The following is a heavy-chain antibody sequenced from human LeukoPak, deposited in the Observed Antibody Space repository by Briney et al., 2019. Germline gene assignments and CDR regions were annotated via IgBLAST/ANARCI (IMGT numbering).Heavy chain of an antibody. CDR3: ARVPYDFWSADYYYYGMDV. J-gene: IGHJ6*02. D-gene: IGHD3-3*01. CDR2: IKQDGSEK. CDR1: GFTFSSYW. Sequence: GGSLRLSCAASGFTFSSYWMSWVRQPPGKGLEWVANIKQDGSEKYYVDSVKGRFTISRDNAKNSLYLQMNSLRAEDTAVYYCARVPYDFWSADYYYYGMDVWGQGTTVTVSS. V-gene: IGHV3-7*01.